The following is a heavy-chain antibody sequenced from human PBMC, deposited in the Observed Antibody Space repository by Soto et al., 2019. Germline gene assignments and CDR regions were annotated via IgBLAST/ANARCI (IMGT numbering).Heavy chain of an antibody. CDR3: ARAHYYDSSGFAFDI. Sequence: ASVKVSCKTSGYTFTRYGISWVRQAPGQGLEWMGWISGYDGSTNFAQKVQGRVTMTTDTSTSTVYMELSSLRSEDTAVYYCARAHYYDSSGFAFDIWGQGKMVTVS. V-gene: IGHV1-18*01. J-gene: IGHJ3*02. CDR1: GYTFTRYG. CDR2: ISGYDGST. D-gene: IGHD3-22*01.